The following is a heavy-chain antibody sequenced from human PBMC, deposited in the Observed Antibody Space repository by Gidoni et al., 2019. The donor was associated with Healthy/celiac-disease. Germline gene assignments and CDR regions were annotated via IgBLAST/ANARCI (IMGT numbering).Heavy chain of an antibody. V-gene: IGHV4-34*01. J-gene: IGHJ5*02. CDR1: GRSFSLCY. CDR3: ARGRGLGYSSGWDVPWFDP. D-gene: IGHD6-19*01. CDR2: INHSGST. Sequence: QVQLQQWGAGLLKPTETLSLPCAVYGRSFSLCYWRWLRQPPGPGLEWIGEINHSGSTNYNPSLKSRVTISVDTCNNQFSLKLSSVTAADTAVYYCARGRGLGYSSGWDVPWFDPWGQGTLVTVSS.